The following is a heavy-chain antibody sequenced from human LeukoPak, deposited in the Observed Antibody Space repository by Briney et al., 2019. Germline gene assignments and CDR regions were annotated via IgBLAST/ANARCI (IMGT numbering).Heavy chain of an antibody. D-gene: IGHD3-22*01. CDR1: GFTFSSCS. J-gene: IGHJ4*02. CDR2: ISSSSSYI. V-gene: IGHV3-21*01. Sequence: GGSLRLSCAASGFTFSSCSMNWVRQAPGKGLEWVSSISSSSSYIYYADSVKGRFTISRDNAKNSLYLQMNSLRAEDTAVYYCARAGGYYDSSGYYTPYYFDYWGQGTLVTVSS. CDR3: ARAGGYYDSSGYYTPYYFDY.